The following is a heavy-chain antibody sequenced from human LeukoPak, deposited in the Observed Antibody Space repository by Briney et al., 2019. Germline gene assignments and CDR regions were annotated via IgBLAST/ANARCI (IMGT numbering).Heavy chain of an antibody. CDR2: IHPTSSNT. Sequence: ASVKVSCKSSGYRFSNYDINWVRQASGQGLEWMGWIHPTSSNTAYSQKLLPKFQGRLTITRDTSINTAYMELSSLTSDDTAVYYCARDHCGGDCYPLLNYWGQGTLVTVSS. CDR3: ARDHCGGDCYPLLNY. J-gene: IGHJ4*02. V-gene: IGHV1-8*03. CDR1: GYRFSNYD. D-gene: IGHD2-21*02.